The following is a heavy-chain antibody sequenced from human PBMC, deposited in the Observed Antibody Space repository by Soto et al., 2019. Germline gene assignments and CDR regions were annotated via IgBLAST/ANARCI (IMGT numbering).Heavy chain of an antibody. Sequence: ASVKVSCKASGYTLTSYAMHWVRQAPGQRLEWLGWINTHNGNTNYAQNLQGRVIMTADTSTSTAYMELRSLRSDDTAIYYCTREGSAPYYYSGMDAWGQGTTVTAP. CDR1: GYTLTSYA. D-gene: IGHD3-10*01. CDR3: TREGSAPYYYSGMDA. V-gene: IGHV1-3*04. J-gene: IGHJ6*02. CDR2: INTHNGNT.